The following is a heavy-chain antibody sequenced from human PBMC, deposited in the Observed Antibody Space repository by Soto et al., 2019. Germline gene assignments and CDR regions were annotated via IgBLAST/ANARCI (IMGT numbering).Heavy chain of an antibody. D-gene: IGHD5-18*01. CDR3: TTQGSSYGYGSYYYYGIDV. J-gene: IGHJ6*02. CDR1: GFTFSNAW. CDR2: IKSKTDGGTT. Sequence: EVQLVESGGGLVKPGGSLRLYCAASGFTFSNAWMSWVRQAPGKGLEWVGRIKSKTDGGTTDYAAPVKGRFTISRDDSKNTLYLQMNSLKTEDTAVYYCTTQGSSYGYGSYYYYGIDVWGQGTTVTVSS. V-gene: IGHV3-15*01.